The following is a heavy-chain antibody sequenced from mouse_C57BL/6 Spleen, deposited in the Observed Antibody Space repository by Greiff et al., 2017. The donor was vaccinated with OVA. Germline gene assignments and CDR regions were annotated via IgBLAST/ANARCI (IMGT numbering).Heavy chain of an antibody. V-gene: IGHV1-50*01. CDR3: ARYNYGDGGDY. J-gene: IGHJ4*01. D-gene: IGHD2-13*01. CDR2: IDPSDSYT. CDR1: GYTFTSYW. Sequence: QVQLQQPGAELVKPGASVKLSCKASGYTFTSYWMQWVKQRPGQGLEWIGEIDPSDSYTNYNQKFKGKATLTVDTSSSTAYMQLSSLTSEDSAVYYCARYNYGDGGDYWGQGTSVTVSS.